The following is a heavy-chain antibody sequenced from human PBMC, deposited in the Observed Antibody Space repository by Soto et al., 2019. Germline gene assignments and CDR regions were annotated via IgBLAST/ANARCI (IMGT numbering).Heavy chain of an antibody. CDR3: ARGPYGVVVTATRFDY. J-gene: IGHJ4*02. CDR1: GGSLSSYY. Sequence: SETLSLTCTVSGGSLSSYYWYWIRQPPGKGLEWIGYIYYSGSTNYNPSLKSRVTISVDTSKNQFSLKLSSVTAADTAVYYCARGPYGVVVTATRFDYWGQGTLVTVSS. CDR2: IYYSGST. V-gene: IGHV4-59*01. D-gene: IGHD2-21*02.